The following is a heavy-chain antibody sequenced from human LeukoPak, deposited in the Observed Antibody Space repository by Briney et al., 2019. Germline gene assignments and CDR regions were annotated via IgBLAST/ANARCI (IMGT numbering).Heavy chain of an antibody. V-gene: IGHV3-23*01. CDR3: AKDQTVGPTTRPHLFDY. D-gene: IGHD1-26*01. CDR2: ISGSGGST. CDR1: GFTFSSYA. Sequence: GGSLRLSCAASGFTFSSYAMSWVRQAPGKGLEWVSAISGSGGSTYYADSVKGRFTISRDNSKNTLYLQMNSLRAEDTAVYYCAKDQTVGPTTRPHLFDYWGQGTLVSVSS. J-gene: IGHJ4*02.